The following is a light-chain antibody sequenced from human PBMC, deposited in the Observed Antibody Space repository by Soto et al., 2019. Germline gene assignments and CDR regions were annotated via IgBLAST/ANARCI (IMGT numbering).Light chain of an antibody. V-gene: IGKV3-15*01. J-gene: IGKJ2*01. CDR2: SAS. CDR1: QTISTN. Sequence: EVVMTQSPVTLSVSPGESAALSCRASQTISTNLAWYQLKPGQAPRLLIYSASSRATGLPARFSGSGSGTEFTLTLSSLESEDLGVYYCQQYNKWPNTFGQGTRLEMK. CDR3: QQYNKWPNT.